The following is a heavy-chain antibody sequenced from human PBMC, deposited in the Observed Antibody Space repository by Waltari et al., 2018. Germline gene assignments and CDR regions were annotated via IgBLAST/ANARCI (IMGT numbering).Heavy chain of an antibody. D-gene: IGHD4-17*01. CDR3: ARSGGDYIGYFQH. CDR2: ISYDGSNK. J-gene: IGHJ1*01. V-gene: IGHV3-30-3*01. CDR1: GFTFSSYD. Sequence: QVQLVESGGGVVQPGRSLRLSCAASGFTFSSYDMHWVRQAPGKGLEWVAVISYDGSNKYYADSVKARFTISRDNSKNTLYLQMNSLRAEDTAVYYCARSGGDYIGYFQHWGQGTLVTVSS.